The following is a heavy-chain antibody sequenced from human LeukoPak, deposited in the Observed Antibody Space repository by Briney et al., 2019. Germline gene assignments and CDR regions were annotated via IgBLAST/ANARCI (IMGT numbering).Heavy chain of an antibody. V-gene: IGHV3-7*01. Sequence: GRSLRVSCAASGFTFSSYWMSWVRQAPGKGLEWVANIKQDGSEKYYVDSVKGRFTISRDNAKNSLYLQMNSLRAEDTAVYYCARVYCSGGSCYSRRQDIFDYWGQGTLVTVSS. CDR1: GFTFSSYW. J-gene: IGHJ4*02. D-gene: IGHD2-15*01. CDR2: IKQDGSEK. CDR3: ARVYCSGGSCYSRRQDIFDY.